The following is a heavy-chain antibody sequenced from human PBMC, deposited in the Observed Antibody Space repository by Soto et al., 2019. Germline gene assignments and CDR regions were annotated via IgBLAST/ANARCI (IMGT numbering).Heavy chain of an antibody. Sequence: GGSLRLSCAASGFTFSSYAMSCVRQAPGKGLEWGSALSGSGGITYYADSVKGRFTISRDNSKNTLYLQMHNLRVEDTAVYHCAKTYYYDTSGYPRGWFDPWGQGTLVTVSS. CDR2: LSGSGGIT. CDR1: GFTFSSYA. D-gene: IGHD3-22*01. J-gene: IGHJ5*02. V-gene: IGHV3-23*01. CDR3: AKTYYYDTSGYPRGWFDP.